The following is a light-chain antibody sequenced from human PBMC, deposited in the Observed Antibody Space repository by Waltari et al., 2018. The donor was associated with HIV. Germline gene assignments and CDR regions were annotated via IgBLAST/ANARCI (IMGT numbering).Light chain of an antibody. Sequence: QSALTQPASVSGSPGQSITISCTRNSSDVATYKLVSWYQQHPGKATKLMIYEVSKRPSGVSYRFSGSKSGDTASLTISGLQAEDEADYYCCSYVSNLIFGGGTKLTVL. V-gene: IGLV2-23*02. J-gene: IGLJ2*01. CDR1: SSDVATYKL. CDR3: CSYVSNLI. CDR2: EVS.